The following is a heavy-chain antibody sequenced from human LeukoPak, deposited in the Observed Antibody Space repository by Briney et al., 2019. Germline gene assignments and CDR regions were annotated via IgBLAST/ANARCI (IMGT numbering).Heavy chain of an antibody. J-gene: IGHJ4*02. D-gene: IGHD3-10*01. CDR2: ISTSGTGP. Sequence: GGSLRLSSAASGFTFSSCSMSWVRQAPGKGLEWVSAISTSGTGPQYADSVKGRFTISRDNSRDTLFLQMNTLGAEDTAVYFCARHYYGSGTYLDSWGQGTLVTVSS. CDR3: ARHYYGSGTYLDS. CDR1: GFTFSSCS. V-gene: IGHV3-23*01.